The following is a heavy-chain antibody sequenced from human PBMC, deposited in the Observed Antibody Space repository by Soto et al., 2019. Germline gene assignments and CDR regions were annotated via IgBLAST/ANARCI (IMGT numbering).Heavy chain of an antibody. CDR3: ARDLGYSSGWYDY. Sequence: GGSLRLSCAASGFTFSSYSMNWVRQAPGKGLEWVSSISSSSSYIYYADSVKGRFTISRDNAKNSLYLQMNSLIAEDTAVYYCARDLGYSSGWYDYWGQGTLVTVSS. D-gene: IGHD6-19*01. V-gene: IGHV3-21*01. CDR1: GFTFSSYS. J-gene: IGHJ4*02. CDR2: ISSSSSYI.